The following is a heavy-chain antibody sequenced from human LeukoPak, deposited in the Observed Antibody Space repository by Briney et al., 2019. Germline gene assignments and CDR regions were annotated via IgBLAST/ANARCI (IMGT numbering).Heavy chain of an antibody. CDR2: TIGSGGRT. D-gene: IGHD6-13*01. Sequence: PGGSLRLSCAASGFTFGTYAMSWVRQAPGKGLEWVSTTIGSGGRTYYADSVKGRFTISRDNVKKSLYLEMNSLRAEDTAVYYCARDIEAAGLFLDYWGQGTLVTVSS. CDR3: ARDIEAAGLFLDY. V-gene: IGHV3-23*01. J-gene: IGHJ4*02. CDR1: GFTFGTYA.